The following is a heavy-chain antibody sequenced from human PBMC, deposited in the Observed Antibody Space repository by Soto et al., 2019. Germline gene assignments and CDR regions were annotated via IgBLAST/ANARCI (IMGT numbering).Heavy chain of an antibody. J-gene: IGHJ6*02. D-gene: IGHD5-18*01. CDR3: ARASPVVTDV. Sequence: QVQLQESGPGLVKPSQTLSLTCTVSCGSISSGDYSWSWIRQPPGKGLEWVGYIYYSGSTYYNPTLKSLVIIAVDPSNNQFSLQLSSVTAADTAVYYCARASPVVTDVWGQGTTVTVSS. CDR2: IYYSGST. CDR1: CGSISSGDYS. V-gene: IGHV4-30-4*01.